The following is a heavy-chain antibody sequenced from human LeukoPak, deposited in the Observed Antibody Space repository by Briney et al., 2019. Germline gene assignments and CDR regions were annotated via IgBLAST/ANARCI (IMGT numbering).Heavy chain of an antibody. CDR2: IYYTGNT. CDR1: GGSISSSSYY. J-gene: IGHJ5*02. CDR3: ARVEESGYDYRGWFDP. Sequence: SETLSLTCTVSGGSISSSSYYWGWIRQPPGKGLECNGTIYYTGNTYYNPSLKSRVTISVDTSNNHFSLTLSSVTAADTAVYYCARVEESGYDYRGWFDPWGQGTLVTVSS. D-gene: IGHD5-12*01. V-gene: IGHV4-39*07.